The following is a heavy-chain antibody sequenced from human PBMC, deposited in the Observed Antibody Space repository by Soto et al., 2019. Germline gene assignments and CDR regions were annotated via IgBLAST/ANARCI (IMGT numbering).Heavy chain of an antibody. V-gene: IGHV4-31*03. Sequence: ASETLSLTCTVSGGSISSGGYYWSWIRQHPGKGLEWIGYIYYSGSTYYNPSLKSRVTISVDTSKNQFSLKLSSVTAADTAVYYCARQSPLVGYCSGGSCYTYYFAYWGQGTLVTVSS. D-gene: IGHD2-15*01. CDR1: GGSISSGGYY. CDR2: IYYSGST. CDR3: ARQSPLVGYCSGGSCYTYYFAY. J-gene: IGHJ4*02.